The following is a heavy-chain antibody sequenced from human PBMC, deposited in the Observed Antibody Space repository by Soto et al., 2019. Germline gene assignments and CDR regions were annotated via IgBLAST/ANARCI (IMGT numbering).Heavy chain of an antibody. CDR1: GGSISSSSYY. V-gene: IGHV4-39*01. Sequence: AETLSLTCAVSGGSISSSSYYWGWIRQPPGKGLEWIGSIYYSGSTYYNPSLKSRVTISVDTSKNQFSLKLSSVTAADTAVYYCASTGYCSGGSCYSSRGFDYWGQGTQVTVSS. CDR2: IYYSGST. CDR3: ASTGYCSGGSCYSSRGFDY. D-gene: IGHD2-15*01. J-gene: IGHJ4*02.